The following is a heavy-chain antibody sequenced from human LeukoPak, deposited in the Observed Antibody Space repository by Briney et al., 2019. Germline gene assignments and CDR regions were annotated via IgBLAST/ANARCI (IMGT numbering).Heavy chain of an antibody. CDR1: GFTFSSYA. D-gene: IGHD2-15*01. Sequence: PGGSLRLSCAASGFTFSSYAMSWVRLAPGKGLEWVSSISGSGNRTYYADSVKGRFTISRDNSKNTLFLQMNSLRAEDTAVYYCAKNLYCGGGSCYPSALGMDVWGQGTTVTVSS. V-gene: IGHV3-23*01. CDR2: ISGSGNRT. J-gene: IGHJ6*02. CDR3: AKNLYCGGGSCYPSALGMDV.